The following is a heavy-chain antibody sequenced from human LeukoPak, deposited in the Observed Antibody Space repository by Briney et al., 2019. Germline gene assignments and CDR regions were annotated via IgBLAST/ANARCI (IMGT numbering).Heavy chain of an antibody. V-gene: IGHV3-21*01. Sequence: GGSLRLSCAASGFTFSSYSMNWVRQAPGKGLEWVSSLSSSSSYMYYADSVKGRFTISRDNAKNSLYLQMNSLRAEDTAVYYCAELGITMIGGVWGKGTTVTISS. CDR2: LSSSSSYM. J-gene: IGHJ6*04. CDR1: GFTFSSYS. CDR3: AELGITMIGGV. D-gene: IGHD3-10*02.